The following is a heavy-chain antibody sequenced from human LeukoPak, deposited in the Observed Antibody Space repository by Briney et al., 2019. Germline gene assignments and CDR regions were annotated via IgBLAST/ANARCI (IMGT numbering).Heavy chain of an antibody. V-gene: IGHV1-3*01. Sequence: ASVKVSCKASGYTFTSYAMHWVRQAPGQRLEWMGWINAGNGNTKYSQKFQGRVTIARDTSASTAYMELSSLRSEDTAVYYCARDLEVRGTMDVWGKGATVTVSS. J-gene: IGHJ6*04. CDR2: INAGNGNT. CDR3: ARDLEVRGTMDV. CDR1: GYTFTSYA. D-gene: IGHD3-10*01.